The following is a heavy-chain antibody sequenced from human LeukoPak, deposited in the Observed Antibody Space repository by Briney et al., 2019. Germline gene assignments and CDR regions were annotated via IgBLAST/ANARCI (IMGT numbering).Heavy chain of an antibody. CDR3: ARGHYYYDSSGYNSAEYFQH. Sequence: PGGSLRLSCAASGFTFSSYSMNWVRQAPGKGLEWVSSISSSSTYIYYADSVKGRFTISRDNAKNSLYLQMNSLSAEDTAVYYCARGHYYYDSSGYNSAEYFQHWGQGPLVTVSS. V-gene: IGHV3-21*01. CDR2: ISSSSTYI. J-gene: IGHJ1*01. D-gene: IGHD3-22*01. CDR1: GFTFSSYS.